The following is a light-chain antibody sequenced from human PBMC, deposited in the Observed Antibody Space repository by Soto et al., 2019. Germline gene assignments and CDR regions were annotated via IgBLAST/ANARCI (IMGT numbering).Light chain of an antibody. CDR1: QSISSW. CDR3: QQYNNYSPAT. Sequence: IQMTQSPSTLSASVGDRVTITCRASQSISSWLAWYQQIPGKAPKLLIYDASSLESGVPSRFSGSGSGTEFTLTISSLQPDDFASYYCQQYNNYSPATFGQGTKVEIK. CDR2: DAS. J-gene: IGKJ1*01. V-gene: IGKV1-5*01.